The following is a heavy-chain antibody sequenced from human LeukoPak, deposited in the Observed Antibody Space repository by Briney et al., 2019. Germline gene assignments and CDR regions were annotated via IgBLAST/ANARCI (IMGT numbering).Heavy chain of an antibody. D-gene: IGHD1-26*01. J-gene: IGHJ4*02. CDR3: GRALGSPLDY. CDR2: INSDGSST. CDR1: GFSFSSDW. V-gene: IGHV3-74*01. Sequence: GGSLRPSCAASGFSFSSDWMHWVRQVPGEGLVWVSRINSDGSSTAYADSVKGGFTISRDNAKNTLYLQMKSLRVEDTAVYYCGRALGSPLDYWGQGTLVTVSS.